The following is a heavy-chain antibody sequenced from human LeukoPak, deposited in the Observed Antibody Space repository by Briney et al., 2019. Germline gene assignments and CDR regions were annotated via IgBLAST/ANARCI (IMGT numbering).Heavy chain of an antibody. Sequence: ASVKVSCKASGYTFTSYDINWVRQATGQGLEWMGWMNPNSGNTGYAQKFQGRVTITRNTSISTAYMELSSLRSEDTAVYYCARGRVRYSGYDTWPYYYYMDVWGKGATVTVSS. CDR3: ARGRVRYSGYDTWPYYYYMDV. CDR2: MNPNSGNT. J-gene: IGHJ6*03. D-gene: IGHD5-12*01. V-gene: IGHV1-8*03. CDR1: GYTFTSYD.